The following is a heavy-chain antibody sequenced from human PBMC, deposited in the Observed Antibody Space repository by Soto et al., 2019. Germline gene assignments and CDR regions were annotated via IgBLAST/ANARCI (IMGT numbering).Heavy chain of an antibody. CDR2: INAGNGNT. CDR3: ARIGRIAVAGRAEYFQH. D-gene: IGHD6-19*01. J-gene: IGHJ1*01. V-gene: IGHV1-3*01. CDR1: GYTFTSYA. Sequence: QVQLVQSGAEVKKPGASVKVSCKASGYTFTSYAMHWVRQAPGQRLEWMGWINAGNGNTKYSQKFQGRVTITRDTSASTAYMELSSLRSEDTAVYYCARIGRIAVAGRAEYFQHWGQGTLVTVSS.